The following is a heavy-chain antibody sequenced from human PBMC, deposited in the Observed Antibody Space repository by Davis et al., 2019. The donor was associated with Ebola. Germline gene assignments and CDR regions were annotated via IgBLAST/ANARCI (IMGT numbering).Heavy chain of an antibody. CDR2: IKQDGSEK. D-gene: IGHD3-10*01. CDR3: ARDAISGGFDP. J-gene: IGHJ5*02. V-gene: IGHV3-7*03. Sequence: GESLKISCAASGFTFSSYWMSWVRQAPGKGLEWVANIKQDGSEKYYVDSVKGRFTISRDNAKNSLYLQMNSLRAEDTAVYYCARDAISGGFDPWGQGTLVTVSS. CDR1: GFTFSSYW.